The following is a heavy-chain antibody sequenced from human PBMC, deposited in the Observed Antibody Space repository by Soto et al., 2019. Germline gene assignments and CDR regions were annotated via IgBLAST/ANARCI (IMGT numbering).Heavy chain of an antibody. Sequence: SETLSHTCAVSGYSISSSNWWGWIRQPPGKGLEWIGYIYYSGTTYYNPSLKSRVTMSVDTSKNQFSLKLTSVTAVDTAVYYCARREIQGPIDYWGQGTLVTVSS. CDR2: IYYSGTT. D-gene: IGHD1-26*01. V-gene: IGHV4-28*01. J-gene: IGHJ4*02. CDR3: ARREIQGPIDY. CDR1: GYSISSSNW.